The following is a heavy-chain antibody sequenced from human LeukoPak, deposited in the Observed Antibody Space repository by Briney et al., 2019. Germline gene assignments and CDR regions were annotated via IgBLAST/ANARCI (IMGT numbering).Heavy chain of an antibody. J-gene: IGHJ4*02. CDR2: ISDSGGNT. Sequence: GGSLRLSCTASGFTFSTYAMSWVRQAPGQGLEWVSGISDSGGNTYYADSVKGRFTISRDNSKNTLYLQMNSLRAEDTAVYYCAKEPLYSSRAVDYWGQGPLVTVSS. D-gene: IGHD6-13*01. CDR1: GFTFSTYA. V-gene: IGHV3-23*01. CDR3: AKEPLYSSRAVDY.